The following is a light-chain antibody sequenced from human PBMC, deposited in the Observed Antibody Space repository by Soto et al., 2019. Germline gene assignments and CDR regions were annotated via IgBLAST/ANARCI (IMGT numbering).Light chain of an antibody. V-gene: IGLV2-11*01. CDR3: CSYAGSYTWV. CDR2: DVS. CDR1: SSDVANYNY. Sequence: QSALTQPRSVSGSPRQSVTISCTGTSSDVANYNYVSWYQQYPGKAPKLMIYDVSKRPSGVPDRFSGSKSGNMASLTISGLQAEDEADYYCCSYAGSYTWVFGGGTKLTVL. J-gene: IGLJ3*02.